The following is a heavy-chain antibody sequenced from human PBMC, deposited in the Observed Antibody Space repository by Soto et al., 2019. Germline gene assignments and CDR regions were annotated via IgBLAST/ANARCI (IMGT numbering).Heavy chain of an antibody. CDR3: ARITRYNYGYFYGEAPDY. CDR2: IYYTGST. V-gene: IGHV4-39*01. Sequence: SETLSLTCTVSGGSISSSSYYWGWIRQPPGKGLEWIGSIYYTGSTSYNPSLKSRITISVDTSKNQFSLKLSSVTAADTAVYYCARITRYNYGYFYGEAPDYWGQGTLVTVSS. D-gene: IGHD5-18*01. J-gene: IGHJ4*02. CDR1: GGSISSSSYY.